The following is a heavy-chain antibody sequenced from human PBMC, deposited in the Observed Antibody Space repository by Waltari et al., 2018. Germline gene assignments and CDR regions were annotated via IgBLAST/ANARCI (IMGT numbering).Heavy chain of an antibody. J-gene: IGHJ4*02. CDR3: ARLNWDVVKAFDY. CDR2: IKQDGSDK. Sequence: EVQLVESGGGLVQPGGSLRLSCAASGFTFSSYWMSWVRQAPGEGLEGVANIKQDGSDKYYVDSVKGRFTISRDNAKNSLYLQMNSLRVEDTAIYYCARLNWDVVKAFDYWGQGTLVTVSS. CDR1: GFTFSSYW. V-gene: IGHV3-7*01. D-gene: IGHD3-22*01.